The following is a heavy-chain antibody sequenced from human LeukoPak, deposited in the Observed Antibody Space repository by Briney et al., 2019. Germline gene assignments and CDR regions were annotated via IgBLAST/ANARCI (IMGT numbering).Heavy chain of an antibody. CDR2: IYSGGTT. D-gene: IGHD3-3*01. CDR3: ARGRRITIFGVIIDRYFDY. Sequence: GGSLRLSCAASGFTVSSNHMSWVRQAPGKGLEWVSVIYSGGTTYYADSVKGRFTISRDNSKNTLYLQMNSLRAEDTAAYYCARGRRITIFGVIIDRYFDYWGQGTLVTVSS. J-gene: IGHJ4*02. V-gene: IGHV3-66*01. CDR1: GFTVSSNH.